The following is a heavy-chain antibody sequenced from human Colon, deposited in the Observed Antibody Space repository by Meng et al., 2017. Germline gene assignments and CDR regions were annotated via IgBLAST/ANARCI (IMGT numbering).Heavy chain of an antibody. CDR1: GGPISGSY. CDR2: IYYSGST. D-gene: IGHD1-26*01. Sequence: SETLSLTCTVSGGPISGSYWSWIRQPPGKELELIGYIYYSGSTNYSPSLRSRVTISIDTSQNQFSLNLTSLTAADTAIYYCARGGGKVGAREFENWGQGTRVTCSS. V-gene: IGHV4-59*01. CDR3: ARGGGKVGAREFEN. J-gene: IGHJ4*02.